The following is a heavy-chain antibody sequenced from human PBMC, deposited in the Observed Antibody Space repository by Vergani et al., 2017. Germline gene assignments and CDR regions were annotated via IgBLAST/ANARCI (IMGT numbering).Heavy chain of an antibody. D-gene: IGHD4-17*01. V-gene: IGHV4-61*02. CDR2: IYSSGNT. CDR1: GGFFSSGSYY. CDR3: ARSSMGLTTFDS. Sequence: QVQLQESGPGVVKPSQTLSLTCTVSGGFFSSGSYYWSWIRQPAWKGLEWIGRIYSSGNTNYNPSLKSRVTMSIDTSKNQFSLKLISVTAADTAVYYCARSSMGLTTFDSWGQGILVTVSS. J-gene: IGHJ4*02.